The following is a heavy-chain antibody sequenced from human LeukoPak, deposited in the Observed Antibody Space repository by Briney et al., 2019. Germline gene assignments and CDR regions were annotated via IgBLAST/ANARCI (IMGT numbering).Heavy chain of an antibody. J-gene: IGHJ5*02. Sequence: SETLSLTCTVSGGSISSFYWSWIRQPPGKGLEWIGCVYYSGTTNYNPSLKSRVTISGDTSKNQFSLKLNSVTAADTAVYYCARDRGDGPWGQGTLVTVSS. CDR2: VYYSGTT. CDR3: ARDRGDGP. CDR1: GGSISSFY. V-gene: IGHV4-59*01.